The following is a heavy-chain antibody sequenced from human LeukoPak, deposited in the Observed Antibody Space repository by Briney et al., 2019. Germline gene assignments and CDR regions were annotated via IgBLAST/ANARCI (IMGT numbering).Heavy chain of an antibody. CDR2: IYYSGSA. CDR1: GGSISSYY. CDR3: ARLPYGSGNYYFDS. J-gene: IGHJ4*02. V-gene: IGHV4-59*08. Sequence: SETLSLTCSVSGGSISSYYWNWIRQPPGKGLEWIGYIYYSGSANYNPSLKSRVTLSVDTSKNQFSLKLSSVTAADTAVYYCARLPYGSGNYYFDSWGQGALVTVSS. D-gene: IGHD3-10*01.